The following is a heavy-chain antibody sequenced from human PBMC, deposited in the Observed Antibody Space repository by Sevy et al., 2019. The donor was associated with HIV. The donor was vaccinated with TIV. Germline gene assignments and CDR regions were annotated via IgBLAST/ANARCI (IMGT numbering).Heavy chain of an antibody. CDR3: ARDLQQLVPSYYYYGMDD. CDR2: ISSSSSYI. V-gene: IGHV3-21*01. J-gene: IGHJ6*02. D-gene: IGHD6-13*01. CDR1: GFTFSSYS. Sequence: GGSLRLSCAASGFTFSSYSMNWVRQAPGKGLEWVSSISSSSSYIYYADSVKGRFTISRDNAKNRLYLQMNSMRAEDTAVYYCARDLQQLVPSYYYYGMDDWGQGTTVTVSS.